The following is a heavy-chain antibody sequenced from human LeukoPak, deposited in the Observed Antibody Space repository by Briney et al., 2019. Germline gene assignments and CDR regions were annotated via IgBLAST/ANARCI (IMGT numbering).Heavy chain of an antibody. CDR2: INWDGSST. CDR1: GFTFDDYG. D-gene: IGHD3-10*01. V-gene: IGHV3-20*04. CDR3: AKGGYGSGSYYNPGDY. Sequence: GGSLRLSCVASGFTFDDYGMSWVRQVPGKGLEWVSGINWDGSSTGYADSVKGRFTISRDNAKNSLYLQMNSLRAEDTALYYCAKGGYGSGSYYNPGDYWGQGTLVTVSS. J-gene: IGHJ4*02.